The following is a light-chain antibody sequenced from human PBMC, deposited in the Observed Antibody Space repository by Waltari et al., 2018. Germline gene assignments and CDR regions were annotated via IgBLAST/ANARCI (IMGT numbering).Light chain of an antibody. Sequence: DIQMTQSPSTLSASVGDRVTITCRASQSILVFLAWYQQKPGKAPKLLIYRASTLESGVPSRFSGCGSDTEFTLTISSLQPDDFATYYCQQYHTDSSFGQGTDLEIK. V-gene: IGKV1-5*03. CDR3: QQYHTDSS. CDR2: RAS. J-gene: IGKJ2*01. CDR1: QSILVF.